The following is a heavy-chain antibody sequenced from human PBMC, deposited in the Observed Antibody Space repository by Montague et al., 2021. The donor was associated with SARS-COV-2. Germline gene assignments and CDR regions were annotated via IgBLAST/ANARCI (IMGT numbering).Heavy chain of an antibody. J-gene: IGHJ6*02. CDR1: GGSISTIVNF. CDR3: AREAYYYDSSGYYGGGYYYYYGMDV. CDR2: ISYTGST. V-gene: IGHV4-39*02. D-gene: IGHD3-22*01. Sequence: SETLSLTCTFSGGSISTIVNFWGWIRQPPGKGLEWIGSISYTGSTYHNPSLKSRVTISVDTSKNQFSLKLSSVTAADTAVYYCAREAYYYDSSGYYGGGYYYYYGMDVWGQGTTVTVSS.